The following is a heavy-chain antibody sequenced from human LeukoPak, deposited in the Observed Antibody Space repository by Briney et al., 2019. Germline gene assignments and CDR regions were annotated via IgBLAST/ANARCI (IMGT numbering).Heavy chain of an antibody. J-gene: IGHJ5*02. CDR3: ARGIRFGRWFDP. CDR1: GGSFSGYY. CDR2: INHSGST. D-gene: IGHD3-16*01. Sequence: SETLSLTCAVYGGSFSGYYWSWIRQPPGKGLEWIGEINHSGSTNYNPSLKRRVTISVDTSKNQFSLKLSSVTAADTAVYYCARGIRFGRWFDPWGQGTLVTVSS. V-gene: IGHV4-34*01.